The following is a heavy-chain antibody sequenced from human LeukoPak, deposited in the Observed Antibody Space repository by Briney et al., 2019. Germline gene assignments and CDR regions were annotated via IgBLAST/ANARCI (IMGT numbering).Heavy chain of an antibody. D-gene: IGHD3-3*01. CDR3: ARDRGGVPSRKKFDY. J-gene: IGHJ4*02. Sequence: PGGSLRLSCAASGFTFSSYSMNWVRQAPGKGLEWVSYISSSSSTIYYADSVKGRFTISRDNAKNSLYLQINSLRAEDTAVYYCARDRGGVPSRKKFDYWGQGTLVTVSS. V-gene: IGHV3-48*01. CDR1: GFTFSSYS. CDR2: ISSSSSTI.